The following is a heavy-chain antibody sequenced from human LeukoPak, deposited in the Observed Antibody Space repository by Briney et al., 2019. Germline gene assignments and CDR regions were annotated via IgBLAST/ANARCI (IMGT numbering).Heavy chain of an antibody. Sequence: GGSLRLSCAASGFTVSSNYMSWVRQAPGKGLEWVSVIYSGGSTYYADSVKGRFTISRDNSKNTLYLQMNSLRAEDTAVYYCARPDGGRAYGMDVWGQGITVTVSS. CDR3: ARPDGGRAYGMDV. D-gene: IGHD3-10*01. CDR1: GFTVSSNY. V-gene: IGHV3-53*01. J-gene: IGHJ6*02. CDR2: IYSGGST.